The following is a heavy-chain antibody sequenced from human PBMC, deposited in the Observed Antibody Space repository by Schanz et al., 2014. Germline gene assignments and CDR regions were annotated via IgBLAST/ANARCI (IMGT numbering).Heavy chain of an antibody. CDR3: VSSGSYAYYAF. CDR2: IRSSSTPI. J-gene: IGHJ4*02. CDR1: GFTFSDYS. Sequence: EVQLVESGGGWVQPGGSLRLSCAASGFTFSDYSMNWVRQAPGKGPEWVSYIRSSSTPIYYADSVKGRFTISRDNAKNSLYLQMNSLRAEDTAVYHCVSSGSYAYYAFWGQGTLVTVSS. D-gene: IGHD3-10*01. V-gene: IGHV3-48*01.